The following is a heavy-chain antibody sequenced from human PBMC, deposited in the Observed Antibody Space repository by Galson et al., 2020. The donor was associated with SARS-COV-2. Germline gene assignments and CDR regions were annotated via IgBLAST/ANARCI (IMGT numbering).Heavy chain of an antibody. Sequence: SLKISCAASGFTFDDYAMHWVRQAPGKGLEWVSGISWNSGRIGYADSVQGRFTISRDNAKNSLYMQMNSLRAEDTALYYCAKDIIASGTYAFDIWGQGTMVTVSS. CDR3: AKDIIASGTYAFDI. V-gene: IGHV3-9*01. CDR2: ISWNSGRI. CDR1: GFTFDDYA. J-gene: IGHJ3*02. D-gene: IGHD3-10*01.